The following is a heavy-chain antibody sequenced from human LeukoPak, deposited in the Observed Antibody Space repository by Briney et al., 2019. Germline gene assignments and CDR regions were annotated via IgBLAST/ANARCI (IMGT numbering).Heavy chain of an antibody. D-gene: IGHD1-20*01. CDR2: IYHSGST. J-gene: IGHJ3*02. CDR3: AREGKDNFGNDGFDI. V-gene: IGHV4-30-2*01. Sequence: SETLSLTCTVSGGSISIGGYYWTWIRQPPRKGLEWIGYIYHSGSTYYNPSLKSRVTISVGRSKNQFSLRLSSVTAADTAVYYCAREGKDNFGNDGFDIWGQGTMVTVSS. CDR1: GGSISIGGYY.